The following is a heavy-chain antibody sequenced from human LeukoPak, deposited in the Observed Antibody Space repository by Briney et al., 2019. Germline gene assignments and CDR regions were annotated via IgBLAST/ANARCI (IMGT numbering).Heavy chain of an antibody. V-gene: IGHV1-2*02. CDR1: GYTFTGYY. CDR2: INPNSGGT. J-gene: IGHJ6*02. Sequence: ASVKVSCKASGYTFTGYYMHWVRQAPGQGLEWMGWINPNSGGTNYAQKFQGRVTMTRDTSISTAYMELSRLRSDDTAVYYCARARGVIEVYGMDVWGQGTTVTVSS. CDR3: ARARGVIEVYGMDV. D-gene: IGHD3-16*02.